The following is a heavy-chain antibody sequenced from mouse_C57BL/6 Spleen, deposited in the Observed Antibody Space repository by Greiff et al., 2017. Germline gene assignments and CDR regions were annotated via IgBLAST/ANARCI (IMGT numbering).Heavy chain of an antibody. V-gene: IGHV5-15*01. J-gene: IGHJ2*01. CDR3: ARLYYGYDEGDYFDY. Sequence: EVKLMESGGGLVQPGGSLKLSCAASGFTFSDYGMAWVRQAPRKGPEWVAFISNLAYSIYYADTVTGRFTISRENAKNTLYLEMSSLRSEDTAMYYCARLYYGYDEGDYFDYWGQGTTLTVSS. CDR1: GFTFSDYG. D-gene: IGHD2-2*01. CDR2: ISNLAYSI.